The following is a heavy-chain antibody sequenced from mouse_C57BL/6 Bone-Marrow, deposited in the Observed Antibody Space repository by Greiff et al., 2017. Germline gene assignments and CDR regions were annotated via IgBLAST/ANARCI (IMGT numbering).Heavy chain of an antibody. CDR1: GYTFTSYW. D-gene: IGHD4-1*01. CDR3: AETGTYWYFDV. CDR2: IDPSDSYT. Sequence: VQLQQPGAELVKPGASVKLSCKASGYTFTSYWMQWVKQRPGQGLEWIGEIDPSDSYTNYNQKFKGKATLTVDTSSSTAYMQLSSLTSEDSAVYYCAETGTYWYFDVWGTGTTVTVSS. V-gene: IGHV1-50*01. J-gene: IGHJ1*03.